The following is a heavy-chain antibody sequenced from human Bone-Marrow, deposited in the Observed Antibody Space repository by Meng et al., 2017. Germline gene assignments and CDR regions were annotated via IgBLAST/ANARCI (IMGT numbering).Heavy chain of an antibody. CDR3: ARLAVTVDY. V-gene: IGHV4-59*01. Sequence: SETLSLTCTVYGGSFSGYYWSWIRQPPGKGLEWIGYIYYSGSTNYNPSLKSRVTISVDTSKNQFSLKLSSVTAADTAVYYCARLAVTVDYWGQGTLVTVSS. D-gene: IGHD6-19*01. J-gene: IGHJ4*01. CDR2: IYYSGST. CDR1: GGSFSGYY.